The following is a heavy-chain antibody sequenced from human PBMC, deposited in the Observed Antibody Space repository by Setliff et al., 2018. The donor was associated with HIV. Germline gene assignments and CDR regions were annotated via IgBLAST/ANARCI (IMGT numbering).Heavy chain of an antibody. CDR2: INPSSGST. V-gene: IGHV1-46*01. D-gene: IGHD4-4*01. CDR3: ARDMDYSNPDY. CDR1: GYTFTSYY. Sequence: ASVKVSCKASGYTFTSYYMHWVRQAPGQGLEWMGIINPSSGSTTYAQKVQGRVTMTRDTSTSTVQMELRSLRSDDTAMYYCARDMDYSNPDYWGQGTLVTVSS. J-gene: IGHJ4*02.